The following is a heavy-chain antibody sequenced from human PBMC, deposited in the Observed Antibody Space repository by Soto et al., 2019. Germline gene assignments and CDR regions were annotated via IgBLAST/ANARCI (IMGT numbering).Heavy chain of an antibody. CDR2: ISGSGDKT. D-gene: IGHD4-17*01. CDR3: AKILSTVTTYYYGMDA. V-gene: IGHV3-23*01. CDR1: GFTFSSYA. J-gene: IGHJ6*02. Sequence: GGSLRLSCAASGFTFSSYAMHWVRQAPGKRLEAVSSISGSGDKTYYKDSVKGRFTISRDNSKNTVDLQMNSLRPEDTAVYYCAKILSTVTTYYYGMDAWGQGTTVTVSS.